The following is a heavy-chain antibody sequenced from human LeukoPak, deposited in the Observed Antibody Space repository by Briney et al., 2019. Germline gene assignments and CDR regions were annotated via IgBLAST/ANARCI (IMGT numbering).Heavy chain of an antibody. CDR3: ARLAMVRRLDI. D-gene: IGHD3-10*01. CDR1: GYTFTGYY. V-gene: IGHV1-2*04. CDR2: INPNSGGT. J-gene: IGHJ3*02. Sequence: ASVKVSCKASGYTFTGYYMHWVRQAPGQGLEWMGWINPNSGGTNYAQKFQGWVTMTRDTSISTAYMELSRLRSDDTAVYYCARLAMVRRLDIWGQGTMVIVSS.